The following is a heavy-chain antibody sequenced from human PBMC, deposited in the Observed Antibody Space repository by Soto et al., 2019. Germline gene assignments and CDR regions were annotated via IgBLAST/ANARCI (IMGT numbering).Heavy chain of an antibody. CDR1: GYSFTRYW. V-gene: IGHV5-10-1*03. CDR3: ARQGLYSSSSFDY. CDR2: IDPSDSYT. J-gene: IGHJ4*02. Sequence: EVQLVQSGAEVKKPGESLRISCKGSGYSFTRYWISWVRQMPGKGLEWMGRIDPSDSYTNYSPSFQGHVTISADKSISTAYLQWSSLKTSDTAMYDCARQGLYSSSSFDYWGQGTLVTVSS. D-gene: IGHD6-6*01.